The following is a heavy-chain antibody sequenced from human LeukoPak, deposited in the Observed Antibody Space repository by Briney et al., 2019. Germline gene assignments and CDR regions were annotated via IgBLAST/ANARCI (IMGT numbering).Heavy chain of an antibody. CDR3: ARAPYQLLPSYYYYGMDV. J-gene: IGHJ6*04. Sequence: GGSLRLSCAASGFTFSSYSMNWVRQAPGKGLEWVSSISSSSSYIYYADSVKGRFTISRDNAKNSLYLQMNSLRAEDTAVYYCARAPYQLLPSYYYYGMDVWRKGPTVTVSS. D-gene: IGHD2-2*01. CDR2: ISSSSSYI. CDR1: GFTFSSYS. V-gene: IGHV3-21*01.